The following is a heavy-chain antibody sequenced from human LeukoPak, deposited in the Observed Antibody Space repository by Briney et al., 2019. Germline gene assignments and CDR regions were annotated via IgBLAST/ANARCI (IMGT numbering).Heavy chain of an antibody. CDR1: GVTFSSYS. V-gene: IGHV3-21*01. Sequence: PGGSLRLSCAASGVTFSSYSMNWVRQAPGKGLEWVSSISSSSSSYIYYADSVKGRFTISRDNAKNSLFLQMNSLRAEDTAVYYCAKDSHYYGSGSYPYFDYWGQGTLVTVSS. D-gene: IGHD3-10*01. J-gene: IGHJ4*02. CDR3: AKDSHYYGSGSYPYFDY. CDR2: ISSSSSSYI.